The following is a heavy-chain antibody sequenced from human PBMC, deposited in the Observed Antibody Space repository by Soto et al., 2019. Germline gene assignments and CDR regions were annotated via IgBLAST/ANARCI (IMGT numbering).Heavy chain of an antibody. CDR1: GGSISSAGYS. Sequence: QLQLQESGSGLVKPSQTLSLTCTVSGGSISSAGYSWTWIRQPPGKGLEWIGYIYHSRSAYYNPSLKSRVTISVDRSKNQFSLKLSSVTAADTAVYYCARAHYGDYGYGMDVWGQGTTVTVS. J-gene: IGHJ6*02. V-gene: IGHV4-30-2*01. CDR3: ARAHYGDYGYGMDV. CDR2: IYHSRSA. D-gene: IGHD4-17*01.